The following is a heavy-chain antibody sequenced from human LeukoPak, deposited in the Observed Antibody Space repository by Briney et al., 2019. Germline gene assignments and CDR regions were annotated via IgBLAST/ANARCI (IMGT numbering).Heavy chain of an antibody. CDR3: ARIAPTYLATVTTWYFDY. J-gene: IGHJ4*02. CDR1: GGSISSYY. CDR2: IYTSGST. D-gene: IGHD4-17*01. Sequence: SETLSVTCTVSGGSISSYYWSWIRQPAGKGLEWIGRIYTSGSTNYNPSLKSRVTMSVDTSKNQFSLKLSSVTAADTAVYYCARIAPTYLATVTTWYFDYWGQGTLVTVSS. V-gene: IGHV4-4*07.